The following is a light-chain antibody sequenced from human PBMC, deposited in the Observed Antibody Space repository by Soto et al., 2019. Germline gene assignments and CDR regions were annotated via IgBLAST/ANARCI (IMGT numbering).Light chain of an antibody. CDR2: EDD. Sequence: NFMLTQPHSVSESPGKTVTISCTRSSGSIATYYVQWYQQRPGSAPTTVIYEDDQRPSGVPDRFSGSIDTSSNSASLTISGLKTEDEADCYCQSYDSSYHGVVFGGGTKVTVL. J-gene: IGLJ2*01. V-gene: IGLV6-57*04. CDR1: SGSIATYY. CDR3: QSYDSSYHGVV.